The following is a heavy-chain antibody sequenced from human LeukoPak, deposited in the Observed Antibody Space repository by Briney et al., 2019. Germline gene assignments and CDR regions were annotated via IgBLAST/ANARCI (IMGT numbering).Heavy chain of an antibody. D-gene: IGHD5-18*01. Sequence: GGSLRLSCAASGFSFSSHGMHWVRQAPGKGLEWVALIWFDGSQIYYSDSVKGRFTISRDNSKNTLYLQMNSLRAEDTAVYYCARGRTWIQLTSIQGGGQGTLVTVSS. CDR1: GFSFSSHG. CDR3: ARGRTWIQLTSIQG. J-gene: IGHJ4*02. CDR2: IWFDGSQI. V-gene: IGHV3-33*01.